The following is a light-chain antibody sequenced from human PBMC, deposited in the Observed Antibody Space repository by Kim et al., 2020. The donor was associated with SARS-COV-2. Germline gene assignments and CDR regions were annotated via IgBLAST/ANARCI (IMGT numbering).Light chain of an antibody. Sequence: SSELTQDPAVSVALGQTVRITCQGDSLRSYYATWYQQKPGQAPVLVIYGKNNRPSGIPDRFSGSSSGNTASLTITGAQAGDEADYYCNSRDSSDNHVFVG. CDR1: SLRSYY. CDR3: NSRDSSDNHV. J-gene: IGLJ2*01. V-gene: IGLV3-19*01. CDR2: GKN.